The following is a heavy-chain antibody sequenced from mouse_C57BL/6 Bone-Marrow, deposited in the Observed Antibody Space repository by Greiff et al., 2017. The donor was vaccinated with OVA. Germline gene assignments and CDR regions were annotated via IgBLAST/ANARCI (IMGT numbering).Heavy chain of an antibody. CDR1: GYAFSKYW. V-gene: IGHV1-80*01. CDR2: IYPGDDDT. Sequence: VKLVESGAELVRPGSSVKISCKASGYAFSKYWMNWVKQRPGQGLEWIGQIYPGDDDTNYSGQFKGKATLTADRSSSTAYMQRSSLTSEDSAVYFCAKKSGYALDYWGQGTSVTVSS. J-gene: IGHJ4*01. CDR3: AKKSGYALDY.